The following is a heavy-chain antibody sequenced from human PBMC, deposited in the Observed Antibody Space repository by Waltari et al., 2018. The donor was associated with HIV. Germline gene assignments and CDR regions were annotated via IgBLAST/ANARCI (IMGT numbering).Heavy chain of an antibody. Sequence: EVLLVASGGGLGKPGGSLRLSCAASGFTFSDDWMSWVRQAPGKGLEWVGRSKSNTDGGTTDYAAPVKGRFTISRDDSKTTLYLEMNSLKTEDTAVYYCTTVGGGTRDYWGQGTLITVSS. CDR3: TTVGGGTRDY. V-gene: IGHV3-15*01. CDR1: GFTFSDDW. J-gene: IGHJ4*02. D-gene: IGHD3-16*01. CDR2: SKSNTDGGTT.